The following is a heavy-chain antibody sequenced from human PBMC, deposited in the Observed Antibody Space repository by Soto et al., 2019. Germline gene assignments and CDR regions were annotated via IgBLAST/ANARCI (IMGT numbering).Heavy chain of an antibody. CDR3: ARSSSQADDY. D-gene: IGHD2-15*01. CDR2: INHSGST. CDR1: GGSFSGYY. V-gene: IGHV4-34*01. Sequence: SETLSLTCAVYGGSFSGYYWSWIRQPPGKGLEWIGEINHSGSTNYNPSLKSRVTISVDTSKNQFSLKLSSVTAADTAVYYCARSSSQADDYWGQGTLVTVSS. J-gene: IGHJ4*02.